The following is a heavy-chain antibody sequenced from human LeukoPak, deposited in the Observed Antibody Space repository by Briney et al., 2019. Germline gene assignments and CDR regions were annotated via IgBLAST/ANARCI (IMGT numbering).Heavy chain of an antibody. CDR3: ARDPAPGDN. CDR2: ITSSSSS. J-gene: IGHJ4*02. CDR1: GFTFSTYT. V-gene: IGHV3-21*01. D-gene: IGHD3-10*01. Sequence: GGSLRLSCAASGFTFSTYTMNWVRQAPGKGLEWVSSITSSSSSYYADSVQGRFTISRDNAKNSLYLQMNSLGVEDTAVYYCARDPAPGDNWGQGTLVTVSS.